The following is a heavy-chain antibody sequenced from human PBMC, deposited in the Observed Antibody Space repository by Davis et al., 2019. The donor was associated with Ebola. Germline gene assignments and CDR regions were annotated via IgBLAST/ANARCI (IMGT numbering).Heavy chain of an antibody. CDR2: ISGTGGST. CDR1: GFPFSTYA. Sequence: PGGSLRLSCATSGFPFSTYAMCWVRQAPGKGLEWVSSISGTGGSTFYEDSVKGRFTISRDNSKNTLYWQLNRLRSEDTAVYFCARAVPCKEDLDYWGQGTLVTVSS. V-gene: IGHV3-23*01. D-gene: IGHD2/OR15-2a*01. J-gene: IGHJ4*02. CDR3: ARAVPCKEDLDY.